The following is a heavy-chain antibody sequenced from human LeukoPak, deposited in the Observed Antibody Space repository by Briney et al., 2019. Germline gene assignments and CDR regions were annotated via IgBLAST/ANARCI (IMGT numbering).Heavy chain of an antibody. CDR2: IYYSGNT. J-gene: IGHJ5*02. V-gene: IGHV4-39*01. CDR1: GGSISSSSYY. Sequence: SETLSLTCTVSGGSISSSSYYWGWIRQPPGKGLEWIGSIYYSGNTYYNPSLKSRVTISVDTSKNQFSLKLSSVTAADTAVYYGVAARLPPYWFDPWGQGTLVTVSS. CDR3: VAARLPPYWFDP. D-gene: IGHD6-6*01.